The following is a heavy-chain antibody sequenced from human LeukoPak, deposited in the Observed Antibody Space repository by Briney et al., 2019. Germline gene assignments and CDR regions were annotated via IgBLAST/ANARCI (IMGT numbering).Heavy chain of an antibody. J-gene: IGHJ4*02. CDR3: ARDPGAYFDY. CDR1: GGSISSYY. V-gene: IGHV4-59*01. Sequence: SETLSLTCTVSGGSISSYYWSWIRQPPGKELEWIGYIYYSGSTNYTPSLKSRVTISVDTSKNQFSLKLSSVTAADTAVYYCARDPGAYFDYWGQGTPVTVSS. CDR2: IYYSGST. D-gene: IGHD4/OR15-4a*01.